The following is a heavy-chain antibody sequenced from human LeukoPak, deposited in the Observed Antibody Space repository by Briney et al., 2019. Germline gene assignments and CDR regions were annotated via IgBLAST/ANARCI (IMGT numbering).Heavy chain of an antibody. CDR3: ARGGYGDYSFSNHFDY. Sequence: GRSLRLSCAASGFTFSSYGMHSVRQATGKGLEWVAVIGYDGSNKYYAASVKGRFTISRDNSKNTLYLQMNSLRAEDTAVYYCARGGYGDYSFSNHFDYWGQGTLVTVSS. J-gene: IGHJ4*02. V-gene: IGHV3-33*01. CDR2: IGYDGSNK. D-gene: IGHD4-17*01. CDR1: GFTFSSYG.